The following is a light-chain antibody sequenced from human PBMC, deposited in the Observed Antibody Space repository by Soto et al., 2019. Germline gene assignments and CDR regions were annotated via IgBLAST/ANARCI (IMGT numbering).Light chain of an antibody. Sequence: QSVLTQPASVSGSPEQSITISCTGTSRDVGGYNYVFWYQQHPGKAPELMIHDVSNRPSGVSNRFSGSKSGNTASLTISGLQAEDEAEYYCISYTSSSLYVFGTGTKVTVL. CDR2: DVS. J-gene: IGLJ1*01. CDR1: SRDVGGYNY. V-gene: IGLV2-14*01. CDR3: ISYTSSSLYV.